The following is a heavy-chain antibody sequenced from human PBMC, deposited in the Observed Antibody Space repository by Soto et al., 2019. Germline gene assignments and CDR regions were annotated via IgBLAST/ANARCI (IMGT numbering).Heavy chain of an antibody. Sequence: GEYLRLSCTAYGFTFGDHAIRWFRQAPWRGLEWVGFIRSKAYGGTTEYAASVKGRFTISRDDSKSIAYLQMNSLKTEDTAVYYCTRPSPLYDYVWGSYSPQNDAAFDIWG. CDR3: TRPSPLYDYVWGSYSPQNDAAFDI. CDR1: GFTFGDHA. CDR2: IRSKAYGGTT. J-gene: IGHJ3*02. V-gene: IGHV3-49*03. D-gene: IGHD3-16*01.